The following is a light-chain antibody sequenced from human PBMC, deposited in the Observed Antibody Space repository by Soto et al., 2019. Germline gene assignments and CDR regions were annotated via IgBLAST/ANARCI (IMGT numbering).Light chain of an antibody. CDR2: EDS. J-gene: IGLJ1*01. CDR1: SSDVGGYNY. V-gene: IGLV2-8*01. CDR3: SSYAGSKGV. Sequence: HSVLTKPPSATGFPGQSVTISCTGTSSDVGGYNYVSWYQQHPGKAPKLMIYEDSKRPSGVPDRFSASKSGSTASLTVSGLQAEDEADYYCSSYAGSKGVFGTGTKVTVL.